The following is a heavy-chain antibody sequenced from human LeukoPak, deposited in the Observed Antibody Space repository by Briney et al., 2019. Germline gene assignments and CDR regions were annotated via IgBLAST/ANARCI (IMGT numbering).Heavy chain of an antibody. CDR1: GYTFTGYY. CDR2: INPNHGGT. D-gene: IGHD3-9*01. J-gene: IGHJ4*02. V-gene: IGHV1-2*02. Sequence: ASVKVSCKASGYTFTGYYMHWVRQAPGQGLEWMGWINPNHGGTNDAQKFQDRGTMTRDTSISTAYMELSRLRSDDTAVYYCARSPDILTGENFDYWGQGTLVTVSS. CDR3: ARSPDILTGENFDY.